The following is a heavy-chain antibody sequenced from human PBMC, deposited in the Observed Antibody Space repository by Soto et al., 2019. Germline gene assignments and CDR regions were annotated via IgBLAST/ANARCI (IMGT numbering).Heavy chain of an antibody. D-gene: IGHD3-3*01. CDR2: IIPILGIA. V-gene: IGHV1-69*02. CDR1: GVPFSSYT. J-gene: IGHJ4*02. Sequence: QVQLVQSGAEVKKPGSSVKVSCKASGVPFSSYTISWVRQAPGQGLQWMGRIIPILGIANYAQKFQGRGTITAYQPTGTAQMYLGSLSSEATAVYYCARLRYDFWSGYYFDYWGQGTLVAVSS. CDR3: ARLRYDFWSGYYFDY.